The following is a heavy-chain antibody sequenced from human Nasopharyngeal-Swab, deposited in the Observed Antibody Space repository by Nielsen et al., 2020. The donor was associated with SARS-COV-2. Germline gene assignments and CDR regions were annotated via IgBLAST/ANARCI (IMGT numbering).Heavy chain of an antibody. CDR2: ISGSGGST. J-gene: IGHJ4*02. V-gene: IGHV3-23*01. CDR1: GFTFSSYA. CDR3: AKASLRDGYWPD. D-gene: IGHD2-21*02. Sequence: GESLSLSCAAAGFTFSSYAMSWVRQAPGKGMEWVSAISGSGGSTYYADSVKGRFTISRDNSKNTLYLQMNRLRAEDTAVYYCAKASLRDGYWPDWGQGTLVTVSS.